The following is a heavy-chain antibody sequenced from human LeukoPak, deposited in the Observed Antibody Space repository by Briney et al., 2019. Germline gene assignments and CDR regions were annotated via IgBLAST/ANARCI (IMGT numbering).Heavy chain of an antibody. Sequence: SETLSLTCAVYGGSFSGYYWSWIRQPPGKGLEWIGEINHSGSTNYNPSLKSRVTISVDTSKNQFSLKLSSVTAADTAVYYCARSSGNGYRVFDYWGQGTLVTVSS. CDR1: GGSFSGYY. J-gene: IGHJ4*02. V-gene: IGHV4-34*01. D-gene: IGHD5-24*01. CDR3: ARSSGNGYRVFDY. CDR2: INHSGST.